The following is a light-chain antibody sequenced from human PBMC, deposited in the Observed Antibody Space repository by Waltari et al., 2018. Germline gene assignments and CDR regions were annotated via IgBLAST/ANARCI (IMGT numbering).Light chain of an antibody. V-gene: IGLV2-8*01. Sequence: QSALTQPPSASGSPGQSVTISCTGTSSAVGGYNYFSWYQPHPGKAPKLMIYEVSKRPSGVPDRFSGSKSGNTASLTVSGLQAEDEADYYCSSYAGSNYVFGTGTKVTVL. CDR3: SSYAGSNYV. CDR1: SSAVGGYNY. CDR2: EVS. J-gene: IGLJ1*01.